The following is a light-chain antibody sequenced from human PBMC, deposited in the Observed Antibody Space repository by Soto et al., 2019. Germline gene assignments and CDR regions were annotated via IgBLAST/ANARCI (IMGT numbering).Light chain of an antibody. V-gene: IGKV3-15*01. CDR2: GAS. CDR1: QSVSSN. Sequence: EIVMTQSPATLSVSPGERATLSCSASQSVSSNLAWYQQKPGQAPRLLIYGASTRATGIPARFSGSGSGTEFTITISSLQSEDFAVCYCQQYNNWAPWTFGQGTKVEIK. CDR3: QQYNNWAPWT. J-gene: IGKJ1*01.